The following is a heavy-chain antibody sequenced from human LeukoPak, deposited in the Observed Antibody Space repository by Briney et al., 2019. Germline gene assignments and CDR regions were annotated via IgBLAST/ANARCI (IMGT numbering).Heavy chain of an antibody. Sequence: GGSLRLPCAASGFTFGNYALNWVRQTPGKGLEWVSGISGSGFTTYYADSLKGRFTISRDNSKNTLYLQMNSLRAEDTAVYYCAKGRSRDYSSGWYFDSWGQGTLVTVSS. D-gene: IGHD6-19*01. CDR2: ISGSGFTT. V-gene: IGHV3-23*01. CDR1: GFTFGNYA. CDR3: AKGRSRDYSSGWYFDS. J-gene: IGHJ4*02.